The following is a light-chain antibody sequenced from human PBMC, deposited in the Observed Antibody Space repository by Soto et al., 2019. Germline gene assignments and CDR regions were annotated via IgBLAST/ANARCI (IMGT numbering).Light chain of an antibody. Sequence: DIVMTQSPDSLAVSLDERATINCKSSQSVLYSSNNKNYLSWYQQKPGQPPKVLIYWASTRESGVPDRFSGSGSGTDFTLTISSLQAEDVAVYYCQQYYSIPRTFGQGTKVEI. CDR2: WAS. V-gene: IGKV4-1*01. CDR1: QSVLYSSNNKNY. CDR3: QQYYSIPRT. J-gene: IGKJ1*01.